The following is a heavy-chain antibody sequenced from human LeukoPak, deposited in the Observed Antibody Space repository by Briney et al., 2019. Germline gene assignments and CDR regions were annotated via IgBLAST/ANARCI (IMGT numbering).Heavy chain of an antibody. CDR1: GYSFTSYW. CDR3: AKAYYYGSGSNYYYMDV. J-gene: IGHJ6*03. Sequence: GESLKISCKDSGYSFTSYWIGWVRQMPGKGLEWIGIFYPVDSDTRYSPSFQGQVTTSADKSISTAYLQWSSLKASDTAMYYCAKAYYYGSGSNYYYMDVWGKGTTVTVSS. CDR2: FYPVDSDT. V-gene: IGHV5-51*01. D-gene: IGHD3-10*01.